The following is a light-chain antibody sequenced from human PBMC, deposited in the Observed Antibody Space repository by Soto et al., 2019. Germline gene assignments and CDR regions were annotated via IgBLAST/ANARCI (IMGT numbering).Light chain of an antibody. CDR2: GAS. CDR1: QSVSSN. V-gene: IGKV3-15*01. CDR3: QQYNTWPPIT. Sequence: SPATLSVSPGERATLSCRASQSVSSNLAWYQQKPGQAPRLLIYGASTRATGVPARFSGSGSGTEFTLTINSLQSEDFAVYYCQQYNTWPPITFGQGTRLEIK. J-gene: IGKJ5*01.